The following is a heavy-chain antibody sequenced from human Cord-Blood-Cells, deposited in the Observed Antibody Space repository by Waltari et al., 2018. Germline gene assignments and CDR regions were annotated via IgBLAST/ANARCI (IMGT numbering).Heavy chain of an antibody. D-gene: IGHD4-17*01. J-gene: IGHJ3*02. CDR2: LYLSGST. V-gene: IGHV4-38-2*01. CDR3: AGQYGYDAFDI. Sequence: QVQLQESGPGLVKPSETLSPTCAVSGYSISSGYYWGWIRQPPGKGLERIWGLYLSGSTYYNPSPKSRVPISVNTSKNQFSLKLSSVTAADPAVDYCAGQYGYDAFDIWGQGTMVTVSS. CDR1: GYSISSGYY.